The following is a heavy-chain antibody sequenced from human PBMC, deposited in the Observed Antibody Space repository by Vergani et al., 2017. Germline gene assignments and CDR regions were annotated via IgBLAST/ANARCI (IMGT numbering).Heavy chain of an antibody. J-gene: IGHJ3*02. V-gene: IGHV3-20*04. CDR3: ARGAYSSGWYGRLDAFDI. CDR1: GFTFDDYG. Sequence: VQLVESAGGVVQPGGSLRLSCAASGFTFDDYGMSWVRQAPGKGLEWVSGINWNGGSTGYADSVKGRFTISRDNAKNSLYLQMNSLRAEDTALYYCARGAYSSGWYGRLDAFDIWGQGTMVTVSS. CDR2: INWNGGST. D-gene: IGHD6-19*01.